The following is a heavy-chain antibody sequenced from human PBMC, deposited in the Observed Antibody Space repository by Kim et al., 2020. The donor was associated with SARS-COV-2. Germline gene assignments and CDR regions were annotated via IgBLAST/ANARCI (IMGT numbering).Heavy chain of an antibody. J-gene: IGHJ4*02. V-gene: IGHV3-73*01. Sequence: GGSLRLSCAASGFSLSDSVMHWVRQASGKGLEWVGLVRSKAKNYATEYDASVKGRFTISRDDSKNTAYLQMNSLKTEDTAIYYCGTMGEVGWGQGTLFTV. CDR2: VRSKAKNYAT. CDR1: GFSLSDSV. CDR3: GTMGEVG. D-gene: IGHD3-16*01.